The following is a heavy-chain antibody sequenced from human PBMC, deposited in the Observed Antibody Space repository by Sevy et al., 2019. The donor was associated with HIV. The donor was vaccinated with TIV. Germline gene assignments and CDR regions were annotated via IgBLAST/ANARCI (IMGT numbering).Heavy chain of an antibody. D-gene: IGHD3-3*01. Sequence: ETLSLTCTVSGGSISRNSHYWGWIRQPPGKGLEWIGSIYYSGSTYYNPSLKSRVTISGDTSKNQFSLKLSSVTAADTAVYYCATHALSITIFGVVTRNWFDPWGQGTLVTVSS. CDR2: IYYSGST. CDR1: GGSISRNSHY. V-gene: IGHV4-39*01. J-gene: IGHJ5*02. CDR3: ATHALSITIFGVVTRNWFDP.